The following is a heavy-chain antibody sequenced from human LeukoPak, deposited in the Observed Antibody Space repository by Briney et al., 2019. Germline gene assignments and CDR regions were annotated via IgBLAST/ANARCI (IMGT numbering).Heavy chain of an antibody. J-gene: IGHJ5*02. V-gene: IGHV4-59*08. D-gene: IGHD1-20*01. Sequence: PSETLSLTCTVSGGSISSYYWSWLRQPPGKGLEWIGYIYYSGSTNYNPSLKSRVTISVDTSKNQFSLKLSSVTAADTAVYYCARHRYGNWFDPWGQGTLVTVSS. CDR1: GGSISSYY. CDR3: ARHRYGNWFDP. CDR2: IYYSGST.